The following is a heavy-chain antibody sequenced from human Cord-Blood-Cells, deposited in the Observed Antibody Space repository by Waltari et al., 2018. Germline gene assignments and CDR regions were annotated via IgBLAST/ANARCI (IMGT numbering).Heavy chain of an antibody. CDR3: ARSNAYGDLYYFDY. Sequence: VQLVQSGAEVKKPGASVKVSCKAAGYTFTGYYRHLARQVPGQGLEWMGWINPNSGGTNYAQKFQGWVTMTRDTSISTAYMELSRLRSDDTAVYYCARSNAYGDLYYFDYWGQGTLVTVSS. CDR2: INPNSGGT. D-gene: IGHD4-17*01. V-gene: IGHV1-2*04. J-gene: IGHJ4*02. CDR1: GYTFTGYY.